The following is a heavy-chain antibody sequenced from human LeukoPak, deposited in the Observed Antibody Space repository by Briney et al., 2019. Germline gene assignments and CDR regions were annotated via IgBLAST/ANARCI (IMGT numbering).Heavy chain of an antibody. CDR2: IKQDGSEK. CDR1: GFTFSRYW. J-gene: IGHJ4*02. D-gene: IGHD3-10*01. CDR3: ARGSDRVRDC. V-gene: IGHV3-7*01. Sequence: GGSLRLSCAASGFTFSRYWMSWVRQAPGKGLEWVANIKQDGSEKSYVDSVKGRFTISRDNAKNSLYLQMNSLRAEDTAVYFCARGSDRVRDCWGRGTLVTVSS.